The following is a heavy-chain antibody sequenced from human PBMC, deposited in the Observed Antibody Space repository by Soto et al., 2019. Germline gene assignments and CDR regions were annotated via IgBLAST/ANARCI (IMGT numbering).Heavy chain of an antibody. CDR1: GYTFTSYG. D-gene: IGHD1-1*01. CDR2: ISAHNGNT. J-gene: IGHJ4*02. CDR3: ARGRYGDC. V-gene: IGHV1-18*01. Sequence: QVHLVQSGAEVKKPGASVKVSCKGSGYTFTSYGITWVRQAPGQGLEWMGWISAHNGNTDYAQKLQGRVTVTRDTSTSTAYMELRSLSTDGTAVYYCARGRYGDCWGQGALVTVSS.